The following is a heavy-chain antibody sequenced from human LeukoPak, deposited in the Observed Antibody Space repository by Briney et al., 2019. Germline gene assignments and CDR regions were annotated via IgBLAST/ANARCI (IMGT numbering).Heavy chain of an antibody. V-gene: IGHV4-39*07. CDR1: GGSISSSSYY. D-gene: IGHD1-26*01. Sequence: SETLSLTCTVSGGSISSSSYYWGWIRQPPGKGLEWIGSIYYSGSTYYNPSLKSRVTISVDTSKNQFSLKLSSVTAADTAVYYCARDPGGGFPMDVWGKGTTVTVSS. J-gene: IGHJ6*03. CDR3: ARDPGGGFPMDV. CDR2: IYYSGST.